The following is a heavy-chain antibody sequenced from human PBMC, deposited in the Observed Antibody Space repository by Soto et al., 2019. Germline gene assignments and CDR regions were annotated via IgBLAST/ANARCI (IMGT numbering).Heavy chain of an antibody. Sequence: QITVKESGPKLVKPSQTLTLTCAFSGFSLSTSGVGVGWVRQPPGKAPEWLALIYWDDDKRYRPSLKSKLSYTQHTSIDRVCFTMPNMHHVDTATYYSLHQDWNNRNYYFDLWGRGTLVTVSS. CDR2: IYWDDDK. V-gene: IGHV2-5*02. J-gene: IGHJ2*01. CDR3: LHQDWNNRNYYFDL. CDR1: GFSLSTSGVG. D-gene: IGHD1-1*01.